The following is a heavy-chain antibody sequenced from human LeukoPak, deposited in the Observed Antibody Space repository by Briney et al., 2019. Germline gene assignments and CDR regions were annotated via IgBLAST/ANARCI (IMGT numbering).Heavy chain of an antibody. CDR3: ARGYSSSWPLDY. V-gene: IGHV4-34*01. CDR1: GGSFSGYY. Sequence: PSETLSLTCAVYGGSFSGYYWSWIRQPPGKGLEWIGEINHSGSTNYNPSLKSRVTISVDTSKNQFSLKLSSVTAADTAVYYCARGYSSSWPLDYWGQGTQVTVSS. CDR2: INHSGST. J-gene: IGHJ4*02. D-gene: IGHD6-13*01.